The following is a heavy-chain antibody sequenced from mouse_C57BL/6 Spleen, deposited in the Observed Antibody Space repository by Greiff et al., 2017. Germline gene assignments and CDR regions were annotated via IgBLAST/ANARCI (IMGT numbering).Heavy chain of an antibody. CDR3: ARQGLYDGYLDYAMDY. Sequence: EVHLVESGGDLVKPGGSLKLSCAASGFTFSSYGMSWVRQTPDKRLAWVATISSGGSYTYYPDSVKGRFTISRDNAKNTLYLQMSSLKSEDTAMYYCARQGLYDGYLDYAMDYWGQGTSVTVSS. J-gene: IGHJ4*01. D-gene: IGHD2-3*01. CDR1: GFTFSSYG. CDR2: ISSGGSYT. V-gene: IGHV5-6*01.